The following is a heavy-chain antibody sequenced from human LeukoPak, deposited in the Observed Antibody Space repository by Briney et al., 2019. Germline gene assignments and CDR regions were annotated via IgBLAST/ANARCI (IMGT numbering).Heavy chain of an antibody. D-gene: IGHD3-9*01. CDR1: GYTFTSYY. CDR3: ARSRYFGWLLAD. Sequence: GASVKVSCKASGYTFTSYYMHWVRQAPGQGLEWMGIINPSGGSTSYAQKFQGRVTMTRDMSTSTVYMELSSLRSEDTAVYYCARSRYFGWLLADWGQGTLVTVSS. V-gene: IGHV1-46*01. J-gene: IGHJ4*02. CDR2: INPSGGST.